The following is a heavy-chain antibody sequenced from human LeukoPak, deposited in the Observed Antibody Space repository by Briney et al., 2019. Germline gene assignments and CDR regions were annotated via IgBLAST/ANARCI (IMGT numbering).Heavy chain of an antibody. D-gene: IGHD7-27*01. CDR2: INPSGGST. V-gene: IGHV1-46*01. CDR1: GYTFTSYY. CDR3: ARGPPWGGFLTASFDA. Sequence: PLASVKVSCKASGYTFTSYYMNWVRQAPGQGLEWMGIINPSGGSTSYAQKFQGRVSMTRDTSTSTVYMELSSLRSEDTAAYYCARGPPWGGFLTASFDAWGEGALVAVSS. J-gene: IGHJ5*02.